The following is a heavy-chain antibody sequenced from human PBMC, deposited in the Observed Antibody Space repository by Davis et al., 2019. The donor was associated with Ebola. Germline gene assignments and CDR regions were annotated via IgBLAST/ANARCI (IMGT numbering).Heavy chain of an antibody. CDR2: INPNNGGT. Sequence: ASVKVSCKASGYTFTGYYMHWVRQAPGQGLEWMGWINPNNGGTNYAQKFQGRVTTTRDTSISTAYMELSRLRSDDTAVYYCAKEYSSSSSYGMDVWGQGTTVTVSS. CDR3: AKEYSSSSSYGMDV. D-gene: IGHD6-6*01. CDR1: GYTFTGYY. V-gene: IGHV1-2*02. J-gene: IGHJ6*02.